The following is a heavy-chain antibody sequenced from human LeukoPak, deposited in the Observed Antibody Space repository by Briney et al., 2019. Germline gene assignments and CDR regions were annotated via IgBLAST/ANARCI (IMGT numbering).Heavy chain of an antibody. Sequence: GGSLRLSCVASGFTFSSYSMNWVRQAPGKGLEWVSYITIYSSIINYSDSVKGRFTISRDNAKNSLYLQMNGLRAEDTAVYYCVRDRVYAFDLWGQGTMVTVSS. J-gene: IGHJ3*01. V-gene: IGHV3-48*01. CDR3: VRDRVYAFDL. D-gene: IGHD3-10*01. CDR1: GFTFSSYS. CDR2: ITIYSSII.